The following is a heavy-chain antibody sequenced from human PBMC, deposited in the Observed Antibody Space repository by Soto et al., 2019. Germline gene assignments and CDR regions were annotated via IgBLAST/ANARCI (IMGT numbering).Heavy chain of an antibody. CDR3: ARDYNPFHS. CDR1: GFTFSSYG. CDR2: IFYGGSST. D-gene: IGHD3-10*01. J-gene: IGHJ4*02. V-gene: IGHV3-33*08. Sequence: GGSLRLSCAASGFTFSSYGMHWVRQAPGKGLEWVAVIFYGGSSTYYADSVRGRFTISRDNSKNTLYLQMNSLRAEDTAVYYCARDYNPFHSWGQGTLVTVSS.